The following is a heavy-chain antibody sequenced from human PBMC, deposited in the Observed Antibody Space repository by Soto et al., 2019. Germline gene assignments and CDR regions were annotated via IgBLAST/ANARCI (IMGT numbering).Heavy chain of an antibody. CDR3: ARDGEMYSSSPYYFDY. Sequence: ASVKVSCKASGYTFTSYGISWVRQAPGQRLEWMGWINAGNGNTKYSQKFQGRVTITRDTSASTAYMELSSLRSEDTAVYYCARDGEMYSSSPYYFDYWGQGTLVTVSS. CDR2: INAGNGNT. J-gene: IGHJ4*02. V-gene: IGHV1-3*01. D-gene: IGHD6-13*01. CDR1: GYTFTSYG.